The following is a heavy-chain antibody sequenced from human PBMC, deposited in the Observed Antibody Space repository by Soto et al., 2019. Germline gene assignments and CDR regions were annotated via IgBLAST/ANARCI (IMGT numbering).Heavy chain of an antibody. D-gene: IGHD6-13*01. CDR2: IYHSGST. J-gene: IGHJ6*02. Sequence: KTSETLSLTCTVSGGSISSSSYYWGWIRQPPGKGLEWIGSIYHSGSTYYNPSLKSRVTISVDTSKNQFSLKLSSVTAADTAVYYCATGPPAAGLYYYYGMDVWGQGTTVTVSS. CDR1: GGSISSSSYY. CDR3: ATGPPAAGLYYYYGMDV. V-gene: IGHV4-39*07.